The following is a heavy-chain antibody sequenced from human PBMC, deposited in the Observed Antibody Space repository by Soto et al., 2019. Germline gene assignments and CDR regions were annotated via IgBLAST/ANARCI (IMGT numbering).Heavy chain of an antibody. CDR2: IIPIFGTA. V-gene: IGHV1-69*13. CDR1: GGTFSSYA. CDR3: ARAQDTAMVFDY. D-gene: IGHD5-18*01. J-gene: IGHJ4*02. Sequence: ASVKVSCKASGGTFSSYAISWVRQAPGQGLEWMGGIIPIFGTANYAQKFQGRVTITADESTGTAYMELSSLRSEDTAVYYCARAQDTAMVFDYWGQGTLVTVSS.